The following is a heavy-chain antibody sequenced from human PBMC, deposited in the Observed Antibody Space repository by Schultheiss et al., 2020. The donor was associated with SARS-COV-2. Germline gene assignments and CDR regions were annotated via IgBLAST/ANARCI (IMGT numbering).Heavy chain of an antibody. CDR1: GGSISSSNW. CDR3: ARGDMVNFDY. CDR2: IYHRGST. V-gene: IGHV4-4*02. D-gene: IGHD2-21*02. Sequence: SETLSLTCGVSGGSISSSNWWIWVRQPPGKGLEWIGEIYHRGSTNYNPSLKSRVTISVDTSKNQFSLKLSSVTAADTAVYYCARGDMVNFDYWGQGTLVTVSS. J-gene: IGHJ4*02.